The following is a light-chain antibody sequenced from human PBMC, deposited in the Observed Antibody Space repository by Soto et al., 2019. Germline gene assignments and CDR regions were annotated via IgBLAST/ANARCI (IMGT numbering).Light chain of an antibody. CDR3: CSFTSSNTHV. Sequence: QSALTQPASVSGSPGQSITISCTGTSSDFGNYNLVSWYQQHPGKVPKLILFEVNNRPSGVSGRFSGSKSGNTASLTISGLQAEDEADYYCCSFTSSNTHVFGTGTKVTVL. J-gene: IGLJ1*01. CDR2: EVN. V-gene: IGLV2-23*02. CDR1: SSDFGNYNL.